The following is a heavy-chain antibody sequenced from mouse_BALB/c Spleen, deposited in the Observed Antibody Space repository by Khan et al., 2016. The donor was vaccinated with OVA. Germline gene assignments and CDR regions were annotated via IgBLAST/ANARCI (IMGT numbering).Heavy chain of an antibody. CDR1: GYTFTGYV. V-gene: IGHV1-81*01. CDR2: IYPRNNIT. Sequence: QVQLQQSGPELVKPGASVKMSCKASGYTFTGYVINWVKQRTGQGLEWIGQIYPRNNITYYNEKFKGRATLTADKTSNTVYMYLSSLTSEDSAVYFCSRSGYGSLVYWGQGTTLTVSS. CDR3: SRSGYGSLVY. D-gene: IGHD2-10*02. J-gene: IGHJ2*01.